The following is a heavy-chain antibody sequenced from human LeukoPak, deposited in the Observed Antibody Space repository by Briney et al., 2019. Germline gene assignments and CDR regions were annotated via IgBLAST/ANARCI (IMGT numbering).Heavy chain of an antibody. V-gene: IGHV1-69*05. CDR1: GGTFSSYA. CDR3: ASKGYCSGGSCPYYYYYYMDV. CDR2: IIPIFGTA. Sequence: ASVKVSCKASGGTFSSYAISWVRQAPGQGLEWMGGIIPIFGTANYAQKFQGRVAITTDESTSTAYMELSSLRSEDTAVYYCASKGYCSGGSCPYYYYYYMDVWGKGTTVTVSS. D-gene: IGHD2-15*01. J-gene: IGHJ6*03.